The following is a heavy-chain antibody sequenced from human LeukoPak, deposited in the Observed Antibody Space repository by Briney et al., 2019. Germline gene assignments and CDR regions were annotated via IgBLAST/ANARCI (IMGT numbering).Heavy chain of an antibody. CDR3: ARGRAVTTGDDY. V-gene: IGHV4-4*07. CDR1: X. Sequence: XXSXXRQPAGKGLEWIGRIFSSGSTVYHPSLRSRVTMSVDTSRNSFSLKLTSVTAADTAVYYCARGRAVTTGDDYWGQGTLVTVSS. CDR2: IFSSGST. D-gene: IGHD4-17*01. J-gene: IGHJ4*02.